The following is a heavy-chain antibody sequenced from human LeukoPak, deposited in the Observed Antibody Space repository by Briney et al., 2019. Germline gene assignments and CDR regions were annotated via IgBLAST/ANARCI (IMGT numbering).Heavy chain of an antibody. V-gene: IGHV3-48*03. CDR3: ARVGWVLRYAFDI. J-gene: IGHJ3*02. CDR1: GFSLSSYE. CDR2: ISSRGSTI. Sequence: GGSLRLSCEASGFSLSSYEMNWVRQAPGKGLEWVSLISSRGSTIYYADSVKGRFTISRDNAENSLYLQMNSLRAEDTAVYYCARVGWVLRYAFDIWGQGTMVTVSS. D-gene: IGHD3-16*01.